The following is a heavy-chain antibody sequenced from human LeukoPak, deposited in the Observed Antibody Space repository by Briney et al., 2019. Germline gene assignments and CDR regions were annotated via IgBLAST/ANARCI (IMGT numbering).Heavy chain of an antibody. CDR3: ARESLEGVKYYYGMDV. Sequence: ASVKVSCKASGYTFTNYGISWVRQAPGQGLEWMGWIGTSSGSTNYAQKLQGRVTMTKDTSTSTVYMELRSLTSDDTAVYYCARESLEGVKYYYGMDVWGQGTTVTVSS. J-gene: IGHJ6*02. CDR2: IGTSSGST. D-gene: IGHD2-8*01. V-gene: IGHV1-18*01. CDR1: GYTFTNYG.